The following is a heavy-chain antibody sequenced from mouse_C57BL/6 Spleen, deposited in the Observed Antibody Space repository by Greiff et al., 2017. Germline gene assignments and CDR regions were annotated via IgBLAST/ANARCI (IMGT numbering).Heavy chain of an antibody. D-gene: IGHD1-1*01. CDR3: ARERAYYYGSSSAYAMDY. J-gene: IGHJ4*01. Sequence: QVQLQQPGAELVKPGASVKLSCKASGYTFTSYWMHWVKQRPGRDLEWIGRIDPNSGGTKYNEKLKSKATLTVDKPSSTAYMQLSRLTSEDSAVYYCARERAYYYGSSSAYAMDYWGQGTSVTVSS. CDR1: GYTFTSYW. CDR2: IDPNSGGT. V-gene: IGHV1-72*01.